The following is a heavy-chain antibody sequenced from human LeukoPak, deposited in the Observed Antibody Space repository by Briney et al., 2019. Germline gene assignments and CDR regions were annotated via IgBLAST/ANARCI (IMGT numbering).Heavy chain of an antibody. CDR2: IYYTGRT. D-gene: IGHD6-13*01. CDR1: GGSISSSGHS. V-gene: IGHV4-39*01. Sequence: PSETLSLTCTVSGGSISSSGHSWAWIRQPPGKTLEWTGSIYYTGRTYYNPSLDSRVTMSVDTSRNQFSLKLSSVTAADTAVYFCAQSLGSSTWIGIWFDLWGQGTLVTVSS. CDR3: AQSLGSSTWIGIWFDL. J-gene: IGHJ5*02.